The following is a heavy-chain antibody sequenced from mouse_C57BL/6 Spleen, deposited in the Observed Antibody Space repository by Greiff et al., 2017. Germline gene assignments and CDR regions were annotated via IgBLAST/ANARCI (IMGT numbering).Heavy chain of an antibody. V-gene: IGHV7-1*01. CDR3: ARDAPYGNYFDY. J-gene: IGHJ2*01. D-gene: IGHD2-1*01. CDR2: SRNKANDYTT. Sequence: EVQVVESGGGLVQSGRSLRLSCATSGFTFSDSYMEWVRQAPGKGLEWIAASRNKANDYTTEYSASVKGRFIVSRDTSQSILYLQMNALRAEDTAIYYCARDAPYGNYFDYWGQGTTLTVSS. CDR1: GFTFSDSY.